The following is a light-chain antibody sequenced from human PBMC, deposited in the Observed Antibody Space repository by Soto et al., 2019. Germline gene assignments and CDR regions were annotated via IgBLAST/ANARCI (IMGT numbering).Light chain of an antibody. J-gene: IGLJ2*01. CDR3: ASWDDSLDGDVV. CDR2: SNN. V-gene: IGLV1-44*01. CDR1: SSNIGSNT. Sequence: QSVLTQPPSASGTPGQRVTFSCSGSSSNIGSNTVNWYQQLPGTAPKLLIYSNNQRPSGVPDRFSGSKSGTSASLAISGLQSDDEADYYCASWDDSLDGDVVFGGGTKLTVL.